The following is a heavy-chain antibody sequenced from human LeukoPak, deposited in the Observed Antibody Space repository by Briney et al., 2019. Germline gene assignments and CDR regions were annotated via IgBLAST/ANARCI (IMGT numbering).Heavy chain of an antibody. J-gene: IGHJ1*01. CDR2: FDPEDGKT. CDR1: GDTVTELS. D-gene: IGHD1-1*01. Sequence: GASVKVSCKVSGDTVTELSMRWVRQTPGKGLVWMASFDPEDGKTIYAQEFQGRVTVTDDTSTDTAYMELSSLRSEDTAMYYCATQKDLDVEYFQHWGQGTLVTVSS. V-gene: IGHV1-24*01. CDR3: ATQKDLDVEYFQH.